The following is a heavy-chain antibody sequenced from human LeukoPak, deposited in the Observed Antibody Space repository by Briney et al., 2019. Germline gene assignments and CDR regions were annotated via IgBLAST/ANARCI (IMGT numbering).Heavy chain of an antibody. J-gene: IGHJ6*02. CDR3: ARDHTETSSLNFRNYYYYGMDI. V-gene: IGHV4-31*03. CDR1: GGSIRSGDYS. D-gene: IGHD4-11*01. CDR2: IYYSGST. Sequence: PSDTLSLPCTLSGGSIRSGDYSWHWVRQHPAGGLEWIEYIYYSGSTYYNPSLTSRVTMSVYTSKNQFSLKLSSVTAADTAIYYCARDHTETSSLNFRNYYYYGMDIWGQGTTVIVSS.